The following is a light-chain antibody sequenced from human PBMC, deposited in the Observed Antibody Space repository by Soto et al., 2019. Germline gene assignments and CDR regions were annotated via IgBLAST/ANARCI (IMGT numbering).Light chain of an antibody. CDR1: ETVATN. CDR3: QQRSNWTRT. Sequence: VMTQSPATLSVSPGERATLSCWASETVATNLAWYQKKPGHDPRLLIYDASNRATGIPARFSGSGSATDFNLTISRLETEDFAVYDCQQRSNWTRTFGQGTKVDI. V-gene: IGKV3-11*01. J-gene: IGKJ1*01. CDR2: DAS.